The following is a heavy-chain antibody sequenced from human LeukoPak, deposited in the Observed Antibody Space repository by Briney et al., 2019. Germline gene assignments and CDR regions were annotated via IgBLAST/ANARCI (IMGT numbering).Heavy chain of an antibody. Sequence: GASVKVSCKASGYTFTGYYIHWVRQAPGQGLEWMGWINPDSGDTNYAQKFQGRVTMTRDTSISTAYMELSRLRSDDTALYYCARGFDWLEYYFDYWGQGTLVTVSS. V-gene: IGHV1-2*02. D-gene: IGHD3-9*01. J-gene: IGHJ4*02. CDR2: INPDSGDT. CDR1: GYTFTGYY. CDR3: ARGFDWLEYYFDY.